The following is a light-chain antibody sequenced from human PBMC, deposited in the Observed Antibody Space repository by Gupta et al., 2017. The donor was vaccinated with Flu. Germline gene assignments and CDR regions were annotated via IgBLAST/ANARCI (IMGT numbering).Light chain of an antibody. Sequence: SSELTQPPSVSVSPGQTARITCSGDALPKKYAYWYQQKSGQAPVLVIYEDSKRPSGIPERFSGSSSGTTATLTISGAQVEDEADYYCYSTDSSGNHRVFGGGTKLTVL. V-gene: IGLV3-10*01. CDR2: EDS. CDR1: ALPKKY. CDR3: YSTDSSGNHRV. J-gene: IGLJ2*01.